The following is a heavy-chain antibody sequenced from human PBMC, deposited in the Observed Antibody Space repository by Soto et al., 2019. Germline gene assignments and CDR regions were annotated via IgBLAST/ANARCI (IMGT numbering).Heavy chain of an antibody. V-gene: IGHV5-51*01. J-gene: IGHJ4*02. CDR3: ARHGPYGSGSYWIDY. CDR1: GYSFTSYW. D-gene: IGHD3-10*01. Sequence: GEPLKSSGKGSGYSFTSYWIGWVRQMPGKGLEWMGIIYPGDSDTRYSPSFQGQVTISADKSISTAYLQWSSLKASDTAMYYCARHGPYGSGSYWIDYWGQGTLVTVSS. CDR2: IYPGDSDT.